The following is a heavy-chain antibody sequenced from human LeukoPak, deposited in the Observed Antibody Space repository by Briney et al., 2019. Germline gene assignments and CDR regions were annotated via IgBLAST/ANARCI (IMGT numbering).Heavy chain of an antibody. CDR2: INSDGSST. CDR3: ARDVCGGDRYSLGGNWFDP. D-gene: IGHD2-21*02. CDR1: GFTFSSYA. Sequence: GGSLRLSCAASGFTFSSYAMNWVRQAPGKGLVWVSRINSDGSSTSYADSVRGRFTISRDNAKNSLYLQMNSLRAEDTAVYYCARDVCGGDRYSLGGNWFDPWGQGTLVTVSS. V-gene: IGHV3-74*01. J-gene: IGHJ5*02.